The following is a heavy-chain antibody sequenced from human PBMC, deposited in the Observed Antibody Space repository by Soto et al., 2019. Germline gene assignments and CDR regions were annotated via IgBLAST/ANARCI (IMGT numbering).Heavy chain of an antibody. J-gene: IGHJ4*02. CDR2: TSSDGNLK. D-gene: IGHD6-6*01. V-gene: IGHV3-30-3*01. CDR1: GFTFRNYP. Sequence: QVQLEESGGGVVQPGRSLRLSCVASGFTFRNYPVHWVRQAPGKGLEWVAVTSSDGNLKYYAASVKGRFTISRDNSKNTLYRQMSSLRSDETAVYYCARQPVVGVWLNDYWGQGTLVTVSS. CDR3: ARQPVVGVWLNDY.